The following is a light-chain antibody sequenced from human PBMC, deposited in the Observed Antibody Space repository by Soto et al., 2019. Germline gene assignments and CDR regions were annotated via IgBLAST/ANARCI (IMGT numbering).Light chain of an antibody. Sequence: EIVMTQSPATLSVSPGERATLSCRASQTVSSNLAWYQQKPGQAPRLLIHGASTRAAGIPARFSGSGSGTDFTLTTSSLQSEDFAFYYGQQNIDWPPFTVGPGTKG. J-gene: IGKJ3*01. CDR1: QTVSSN. CDR3: QQNIDWPPFT. CDR2: GAS. V-gene: IGKV3-15*01.